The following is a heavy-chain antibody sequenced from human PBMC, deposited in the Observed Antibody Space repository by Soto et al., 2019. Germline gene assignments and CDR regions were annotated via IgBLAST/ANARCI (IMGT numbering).Heavy chain of an antibody. D-gene: IGHD3-9*01. V-gene: IGHV3-23*01. Sequence: GGSLRLSCAASGFTFSSYAMSWVRQAPGKGLEWVSAISGSGGSTYYADSVKGRFTISRDNSKNTLYLQMNSLRAEDAAVYYCAKNLKRYFDWPLDYWGQGTLVTVSS. CDR2: ISGSGGST. CDR1: GFTFSSYA. J-gene: IGHJ4*02. CDR3: AKNLKRYFDWPLDY.